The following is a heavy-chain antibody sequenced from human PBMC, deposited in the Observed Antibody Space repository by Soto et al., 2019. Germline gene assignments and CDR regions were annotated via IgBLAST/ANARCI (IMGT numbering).Heavy chain of an antibody. CDR3: TTRMTANFDY. CDR1: GFTFSHYT. J-gene: IGHJ4*01. Sequence: AGGSLRLSCVASGFTFSHYTLNWVRRAPGKGLEWVSTISDRPTGHTHYAESVRGRFTISRDDSRDTVFLQMDSLRAEDTAVYYCTTRMTANFDYWGHGVLVTVYS. V-gene: IGHV3-23*01. CDR2: ISDRPTGHT. D-gene: IGHD2-21*02.